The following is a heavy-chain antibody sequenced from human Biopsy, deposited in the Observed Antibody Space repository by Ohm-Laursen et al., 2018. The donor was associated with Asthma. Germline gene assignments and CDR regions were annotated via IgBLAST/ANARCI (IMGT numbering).Heavy chain of an antibody. CDR3: ARAAVAASANWFDP. CDR2: IPYSGST. CDR1: GASITTADHY. Sequence: SQTLSLTCTVSGASITTADHYWSWPRQSPGKGLEWFGFIPYSGSTSYNPSLKGGVTISVDTSKNQFSLKLTSVTAADTAVYYCARAAVAASANWFDPWGQGTLVTVS. J-gene: IGHJ5*02. V-gene: IGHV4-30-4*01. D-gene: IGHD5-12*01.